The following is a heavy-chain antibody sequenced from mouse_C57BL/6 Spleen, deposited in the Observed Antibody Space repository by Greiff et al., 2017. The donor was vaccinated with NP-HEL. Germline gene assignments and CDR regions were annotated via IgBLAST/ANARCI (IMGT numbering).Heavy chain of an antibody. J-gene: IGHJ2*01. Sequence: QVQLQQPGAELVKPGASVKMSCKASGYTFTSYWMHWVKQRPGQGLEWIGEIDPSDSYTNYNQKFKGKSTLTVDKSSSTAYMQLSSLTSEDSAVYYCARKIYYFDYWGQGTTLTVSS. CDR3: ARKIYYFDY. CDR1: GYTFTSYW. V-gene: IGHV1-69*01. CDR2: IDPSDSYT.